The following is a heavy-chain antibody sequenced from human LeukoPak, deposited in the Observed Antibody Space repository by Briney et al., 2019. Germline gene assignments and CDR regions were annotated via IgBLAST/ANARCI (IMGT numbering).Heavy chain of an antibody. CDR1: GFTFSSYS. CDR2: ISSSSSTI. CDR3: ARDGMATIPLFDY. V-gene: IGHV3-48*01. Sequence: QTGGSLRLSCAASGFTFSSYSMNWVCQAPGKGLEWVSYISSSSSTIYYADSVKGRFTISRDNAKNSLYLQMNSLRAEDTAVYYCARDGMATIPLFDYWGQGTLVTVSS. J-gene: IGHJ4*02. D-gene: IGHD5-24*01.